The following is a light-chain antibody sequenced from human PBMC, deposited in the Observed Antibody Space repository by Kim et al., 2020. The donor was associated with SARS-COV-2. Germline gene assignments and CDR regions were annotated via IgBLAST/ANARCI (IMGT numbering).Light chain of an antibody. CDR1: QGISSY. CDR3: QQYYSYPQT. CDR2: AAS. V-gene: IGKV1-8*01. Sequence: ASTGDRVPITCRASQGISSYLAWYQKKPGKAPKLLIYAASTLQSGVPSRFSGSGSGTDFTLTISCLQSEDFATYYCQQYYSYPQTFGGGTKVDIK. J-gene: IGKJ4*01.